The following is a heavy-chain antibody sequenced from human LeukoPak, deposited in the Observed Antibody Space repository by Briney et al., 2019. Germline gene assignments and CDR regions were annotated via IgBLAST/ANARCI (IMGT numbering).Heavy chain of an antibody. V-gene: IGHV1-8*01. CDR2: MNPNSGNT. D-gene: IGHD2-2*01. CDR3: ARGNQLLRSYYMDV. CDR1: GYTFTSYD. Sequence: ASVKVSCKASGYTFTSYDINWVRQATGQGLEWMRWMNPNSGNTGYAQKFQGRVTMTRNTSISTAYMELSSLRSEDTAVYYCARGNQLLRSYYMDVWGKGTTVTVSS. J-gene: IGHJ6*03.